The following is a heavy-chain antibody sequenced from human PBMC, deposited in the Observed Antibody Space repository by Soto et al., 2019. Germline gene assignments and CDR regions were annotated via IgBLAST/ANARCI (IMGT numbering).Heavy chain of an antibody. CDR3: ARHPRIRLWSHHRDYYGMDV. Sequence: GESLKISCKGSGYSFTSYWIGWVRQMPGKGLEWMGIIYPGDSDTRYSPSFQGQVTISADKSISTAYLQWSSLKASDTAMYYCARHPRIRLWSHHRDYYGMDVWGQGTTVTVSS. D-gene: IGHD5-18*01. CDR2: IYPGDSDT. CDR1: GYSFTSYW. V-gene: IGHV5-51*01. J-gene: IGHJ6*02.